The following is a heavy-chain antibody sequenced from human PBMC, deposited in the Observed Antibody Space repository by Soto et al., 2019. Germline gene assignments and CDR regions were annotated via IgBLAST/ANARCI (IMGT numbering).Heavy chain of an antibody. J-gene: IGHJ3*02. V-gene: IGHV1-3*01. Sequence: ASVKVSCKASGYTFTSYAMHWVRQAPGQRLEWMGWINAGNGNTKYSQKFQGRVTITRDTSASTAYMELSSLRSEDTAVYYCARESCSGGSCYFAPDAFDIWGQGTMVTVSS. CDR1: GYTFTSYA. D-gene: IGHD2-15*01. CDR3: ARESCSGGSCYFAPDAFDI. CDR2: INAGNGNT.